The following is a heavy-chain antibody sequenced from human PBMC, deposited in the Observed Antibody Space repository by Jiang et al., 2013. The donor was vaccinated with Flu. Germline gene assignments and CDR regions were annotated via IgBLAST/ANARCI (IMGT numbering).Heavy chain of an antibody. Sequence: SGAEVKEPGSSVKVSCKSSGGTFNTDATSWVRQVPGQGLEWMGRITPIYGTGNYAQKFQGRVTITADESTRTAYMELSGLKSGDTAVYFCARDHLGRFENGFDVWGQGTSVTVSS. CDR2: ITPIYGTG. CDR3: ARDHLGRFENGFDV. V-gene: IGHV1-69*01. J-gene: IGHJ6*02. D-gene: IGHD2-8*01. CDR1: GGTFNTDA.